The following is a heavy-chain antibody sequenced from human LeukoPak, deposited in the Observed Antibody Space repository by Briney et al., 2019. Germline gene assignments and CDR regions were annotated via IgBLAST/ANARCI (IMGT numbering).Heavy chain of an antibody. Sequence: GASVKVSCKASGYTFTSYGISWVRQAPGQGLEWMGWISAYNGNTNYAQKLQGRVTMTTDTSTSTAYMELRSLRSDDTAVYYCARISAWLTLNWFDPWGQGTLVTVPS. CDR3: ARISAWLTLNWFDP. CDR1: GYTFTSYG. D-gene: IGHD4/OR15-4a*01. CDR2: ISAYNGNT. V-gene: IGHV1-18*01. J-gene: IGHJ5*02.